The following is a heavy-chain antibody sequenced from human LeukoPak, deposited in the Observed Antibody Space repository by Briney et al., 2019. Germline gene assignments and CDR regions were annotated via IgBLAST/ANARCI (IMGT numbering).Heavy chain of an antibody. J-gene: IGHJ4*02. V-gene: IGHV3-30-3*01. Sequence: GGSLRLSCAASGFTFSSYAMHWVRQAPGKGLEWVAVISYDGSNKYYADSVKGRFTISRDNSKNTLYLQMNSLRAEDTAVYYCKGVRFGELSKYYFDYWGQGTLVTVSS. CDR1: GFTFSSYA. CDR2: ISYDGSNK. D-gene: IGHD3-10*01. CDR3: KGVRFGELSKYYFDY.